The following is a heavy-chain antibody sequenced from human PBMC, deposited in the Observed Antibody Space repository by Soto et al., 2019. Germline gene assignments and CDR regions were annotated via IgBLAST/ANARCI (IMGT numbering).Heavy chain of an antibody. CDR3: ATSLPGIDAFDI. CDR1: GYTFTSYG. V-gene: IGHV1-18*04. D-gene: IGHD6-13*01. J-gene: IGHJ3*02. Sequence: ASVKVSCKASGYTFTSYGISWVRQAPGQGLEWMGWISAYNGNTNYAQKLQGRVTMTTDTSTSTAYMELRSLRSDDTAVYYCATSLPGIDAFDIRAQGTMVTVSS. CDR2: ISAYNGNT.